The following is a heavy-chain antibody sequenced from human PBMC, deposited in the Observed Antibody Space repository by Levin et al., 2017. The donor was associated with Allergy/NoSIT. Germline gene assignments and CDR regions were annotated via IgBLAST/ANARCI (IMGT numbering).Heavy chain of an antibody. V-gene: IGHV3-30*18. J-gene: IGHJ4*02. CDR1: GFTFSSYG. CDR3: ANSEPVMVVAATPPDY. D-gene: IGHD2-15*01. CDR2: ISYDGSNK. Sequence: LSLTCAASGFTFSSYGMHWVRQAPGKGLEWVAVISYDGSNKYYADSVKGRFTISRDNSKNTLYLQMNSLRAEDTAVYYCANSEPVMVVAATPPDYWGQGTLVTVSS.